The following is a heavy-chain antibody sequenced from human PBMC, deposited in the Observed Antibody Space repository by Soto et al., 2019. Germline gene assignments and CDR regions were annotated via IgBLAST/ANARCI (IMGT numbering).Heavy chain of an antibody. CDR1: GGSISSYY. Sequence: SETLSLTCTVSGGSISSYYWSWIRQPPGKGLEWIGYIYYSGSTNYNPSLKSRVTISVDTSKNQFSLKLSSVTAADTAVYYCARGRGTIFGSVYYFDYWGQGTLVTVSS. D-gene: IGHD3-3*01. J-gene: IGHJ4*02. CDR3: ARGRGTIFGSVYYFDY. V-gene: IGHV4-59*01. CDR2: IYYSGST.